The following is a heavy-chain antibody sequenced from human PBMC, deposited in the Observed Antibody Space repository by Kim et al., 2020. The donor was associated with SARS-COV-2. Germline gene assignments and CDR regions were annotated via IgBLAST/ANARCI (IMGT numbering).Heavy chain of an antibody. V-gene: IGHV4-31*03. Sequence: SETLSLTCSISGGSISWGGYYWTWIRQSPAKGLEWIGYNYAGGVTYYNPSLESRVTISVDASKNQFSLNLRSVTVADTAVYYCARAGDYFGPRYWGPGTLVTVSS. CDR1: GGSISWGGYY. D-gene: IGHD3-10*01. CDR2: NYAGGVT. J-gene: IGHJ4*02. CDR3: ARAGDYFGPRY.